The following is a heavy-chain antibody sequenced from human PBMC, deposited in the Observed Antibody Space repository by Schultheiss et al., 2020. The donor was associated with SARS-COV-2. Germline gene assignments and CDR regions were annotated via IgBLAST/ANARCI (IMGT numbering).Heavy chain of an antibody. V-gene: IGHV3-30*07. CDR2: ISYDGSNK. CDR3: ARVQRRDYCDSSGYYPY. CDR1: GFTFSSYA. Sequence: GGSLRLSCAASGFTFSSYAMHWVRQAPGKGLEWVAVISYDGSNKYYADSVKGRFTISRDNAKNSLYLQMNSLRAEDTAVYYCARVQRRDYCDSSGYYPYWGQGTLVTVSS. J-gene: IGHJ4*02. D-gene: IGHD3-22*01.